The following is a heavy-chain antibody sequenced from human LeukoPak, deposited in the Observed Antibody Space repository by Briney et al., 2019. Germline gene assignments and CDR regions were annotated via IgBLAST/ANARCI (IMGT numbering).Heavy chain of an antibody. V-gene: IGHV3-23*01. CDR3: VGSSGWPAC. J-gene: IGHJ4*02. CDR1: GFTFSSCA. Sequence: PGGSLRLSCVASGFTFSSCAMNRVRQAPGKGLEWVSDISSSGGGANHANSVKGRFTISRDSAKNTLYLQMNSLRAEDTAVYYCVGSSGWPACWGQGTLVTVSS. CDR2: ISSSGGGA. D-gene: IGHD6-19*01.